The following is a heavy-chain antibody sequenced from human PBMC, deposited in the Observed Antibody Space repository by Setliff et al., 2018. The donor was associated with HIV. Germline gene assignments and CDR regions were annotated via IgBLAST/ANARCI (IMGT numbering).Heavy chain of an antibody. J-gene: IGHJ5*02. CDR3: ARRGRDGVFIMFATGFDP. CDR1: GGSISSSTYY. CDR2: TFYTGST. D-gene: IGHD2-8*01. V-gene: IGHV4-39*01. Sequence: SETLSLTCSVSGGSISSSTYYWGRIRQPPGKGLEWIGDTFYTGSTYYNPSLKSRVAISVDTSENQFSLKLNSVTAADTAVYYCARRGRDGVFIMFATGFDPWGQGALVTVSS.